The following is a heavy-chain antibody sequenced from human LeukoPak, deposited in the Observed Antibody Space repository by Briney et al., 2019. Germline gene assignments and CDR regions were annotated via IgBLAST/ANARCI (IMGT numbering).Heavy chain of an antibody. CDR3: ARDRGAVAALDY. Sequence: GASVKVSCKASGYTFTSYYMHWVRQAPGQGLEWMGIINPSGGSTSYAQKFQGRVTMTRDTSTSTVYMELSSLRSEDTAMYYCARDRGAVAALDYWGQGTLVTVSS. J-gene: IGHJ4*02. D-gene: IGHD6-19*01. CDR2: INPSGGST. V-gene: IGHV1-46*01. CDR1: GYTFTSYY.